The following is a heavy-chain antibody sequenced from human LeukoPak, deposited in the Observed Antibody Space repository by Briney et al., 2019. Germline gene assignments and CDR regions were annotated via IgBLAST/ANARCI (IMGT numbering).Heavy chain of an antibody. CDR1: GFTFSNYG. D-gene: IGHD2-15*01. CDR2: ISYDVSSST. Sequence: PGRSLRLSCAASGFTFSNYGMHWVRQAPGKGLEWVSLISYDVSSSTYYADSVKGRFTVSRDNSKNTLDLQMNSLRVEDTAVYFCAKDKDTPATAQPQRGYFESWGQGTLVTVSS. CDR3: AKDKDTPATAQPQRGYFES. J-gene: IGHJ4*02. V-gene: IGHV3-30*18.